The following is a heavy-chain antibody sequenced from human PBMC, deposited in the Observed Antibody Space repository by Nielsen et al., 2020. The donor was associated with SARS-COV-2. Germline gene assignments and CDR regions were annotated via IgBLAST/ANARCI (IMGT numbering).Heavy chain of an antibody. V-gene: IGHV4-59*08. D-gene: IGHD2/OR15-2a*01. CDR3: ARRPPFYDTYYFDY. Sequence: SETLSLTCTVSGASIRDSSWSWIRQPPGKGLEWIGYIFYNGNTNYSPSLKSRVSISFDTSKNHFSLQLSSVTAADTAEYYCARRPPFYDTYYFDYWGQGTLVAVSS. CDR2: IFYNGNT. J-gene: IGHJ4*02. CDR1: GASIRDSS.